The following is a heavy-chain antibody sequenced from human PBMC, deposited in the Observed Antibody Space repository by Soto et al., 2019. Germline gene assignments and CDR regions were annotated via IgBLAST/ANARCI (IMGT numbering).Heavy chain of an antibody. V-gene: IGHV3-53*04. CDR3: ASGHTVTTGYYYYYYSMHD. D-gene: IGHD4-17*01. CDR1: GFTVSSNY. Sequence: EVQLVESGGGLVQPGGSLRLSCAASGFTVSSNYMSWVRQAPGKGLEWVSVIYSGGSTYYADSVKGRFTISRHNSKNTLYLQMNSLRAEDSAVYYCASGHTVTTGYYYYYYSMHDCVKGTTGTVS. CDR2: IYSGGST. J-gene: IGHJ6*03.